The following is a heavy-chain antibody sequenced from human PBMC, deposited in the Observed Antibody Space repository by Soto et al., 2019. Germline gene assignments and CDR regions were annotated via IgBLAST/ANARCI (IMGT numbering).Heavy chain of an antibody. J-gene: IGHJ4*02. CDR2: IWYDGSNN. Sequence: QVQLVESGGGVVQPGRSLRLSCAASGFTFSSYGMHWVRQAPGKGLEWVAVIWYDGSNNNYADSVKGRFTISRDNSKNTLYLQMNSLRAEDTAVYYCARDSSGWYGPFDYWGQGTLVTVSS. V-gene: IGHV3-33*01. CDR1: GFTFSSYG. CDR3: ARDSSGWYGPFDY. D-gene: IGHD6-19*01.